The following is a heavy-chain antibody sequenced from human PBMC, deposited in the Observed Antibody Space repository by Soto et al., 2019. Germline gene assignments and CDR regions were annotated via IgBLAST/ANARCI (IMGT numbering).Heavy chain of an antibody. Sequence: QPGGSLRLSCAASGFTFSSYGMHWVRQAPGKGLEWVAVISYDGSNKYYADSVKGRFTISRDNSKNTLYLQMNSLRAEDTAVYYCANGDYYDFWSGRITDYYGMDVWGQGTTVTVSS. D-gene: IGHD3-3*01. CDR1: GFTFSSYG. CDR3: ANGDYYDFWSGRITDYYGMDV. CDR2: ISYDGSNK. V-gene: IGHV3-30*18. J-gene: IGHJ6*02.